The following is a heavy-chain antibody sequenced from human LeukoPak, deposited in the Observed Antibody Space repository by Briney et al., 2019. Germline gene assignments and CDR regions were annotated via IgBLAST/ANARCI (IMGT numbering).Heavy chain of an antibody. V-gene: IGHV1-2*02. Sequence: GASVKVSCKASGYTFTGYYMHWVRQAPGQGLEWMGWINPNSGGTNYAQKFQGRVTMTRDTSISTAYMELSRLRSDDTAVYYCARGIHSSSSLGYSCWGQGTLVTVSS. J-gene: IGHJ4*02. CDR1: GYTFTGYY. CDR2: INPNSGGT. D-gene: IGHD6-6*01. CDR3: ARGIHSSSSLGYSC.